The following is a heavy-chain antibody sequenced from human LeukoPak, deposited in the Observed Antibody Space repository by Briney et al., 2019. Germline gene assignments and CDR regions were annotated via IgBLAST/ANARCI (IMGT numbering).Heavy chain of an antibody. CDR2: VYYSGST. Sequence: SETLSLTCTVSGGSVSGYYWSWIRQPPGKGLEWIGYVYYSGSTNYNPSLRSRVTISMDTSKNELSLKLSSLTAADTAVYYCARAFCSNASCYLGPFDSWGLGTLVTVSS. D-gene: IGHD2-2*01. CDR1: GGSVSGYY. V-gene: IGHV4-59*02. J-gene: IGHJ5*01. CDR3: ARAFCSNASCYLGPFDS.